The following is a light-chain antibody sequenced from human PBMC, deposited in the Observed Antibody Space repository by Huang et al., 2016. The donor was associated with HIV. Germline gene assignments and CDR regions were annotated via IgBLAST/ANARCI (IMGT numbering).Light chain of an antibody. CDR2: GAS. CDR1: QGVGNN. Sequence: EIVMTQSPATLYVSPGERATLSCRASQGVGNNLAWCQQKLGQAPRLPIYGASARSTGLPARVSGSVSGTEFTLTISSLQSEDFAVYYCQQYNTWPYTFGHGT. CDR3: QQYNTWPYT. J-gene: IGKJ2*01. V-gene: IGKV3-15*01.